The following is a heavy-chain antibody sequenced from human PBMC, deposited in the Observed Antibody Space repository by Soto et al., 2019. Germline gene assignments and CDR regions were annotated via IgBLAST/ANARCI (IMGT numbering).Heavy chain of an antibody. J-gene: IGHJ4*02. CDR1: GGSISSSSYY. CDR3: ARQFEGYSGYSPTHYFDY. CDR2: IYYSGST. V-gene: IGHV4-39*01. D-gene: IGHD5-12*01. Sequence: PSETLSLTCTVSGGSISSSSYYWCWIRQPPGKGLEWIGSIYYSGSTYYNPSLKSRVTISVDTSKNQFSLKLSSVTAADTAVYYCARQFEGYSGYSPTHYFDYWGQGTLVTVSS.